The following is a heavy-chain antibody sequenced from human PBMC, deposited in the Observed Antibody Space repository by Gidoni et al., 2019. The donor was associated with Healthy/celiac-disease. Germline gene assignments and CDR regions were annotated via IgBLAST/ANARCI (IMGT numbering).Heavy chain of an antibody. J-gene: IGHJ4*02. CDR2: ISGDGGST. CDR1: GFPFDDYA. V-gene: IGHV3-43*02. Sequence: EVQLVDSGGGVVQPGWSLRLSCAASGFPFDDYAMHWVRQAPGKVLEWVSLISGDGGSTYYADSVKGRFTISRDNSKNSLYLQMNSLRTEDTALYYCAKVGDDYGDYFGYWGQGTLVTVSS. D-gene: IGHD4-17*01. CDR3: AKVGDDYGDYFGY.